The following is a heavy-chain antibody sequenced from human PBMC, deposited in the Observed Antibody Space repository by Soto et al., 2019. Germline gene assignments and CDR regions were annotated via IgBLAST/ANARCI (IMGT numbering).Heavy chain of an antibody. J-gene: IGHJ5*02. D-gene: IGHD3-10*01. V-gene: IGHV3-23*01. CDR3: ARDSNLIPWGSNH. Sequence: EVQLLESGGGLIQPGGSLRLSCAASGFTFTTYAMRWVRQAPGKGLEWVSAISASGDITYYADSLNGSFTLSRDSSKNTRYLQMNGLRAEDTAIYYCARDSNLIPWGSNHWGQGTLVTVSS. CDR2: ISASGDIT. CDR1: GFTFTTYA.